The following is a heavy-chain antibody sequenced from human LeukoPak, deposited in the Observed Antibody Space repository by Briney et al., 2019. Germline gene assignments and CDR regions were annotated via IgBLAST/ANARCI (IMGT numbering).Heavy chain of an antibody. CDR1: GYSFTNYW. D-gene: IGHD5-12*01. CDR3: ARGRGYSGYDSDY. J-gene: IGHJ4*02. V-gene: IGHV5-51*01. CDR2: IYPGDSDT. Sequence: GESLKISCKGSGYSFTNYWIGWVRQMPGKVLEWMGIIYPGDSDTRYSPSFQGQVTISAEKSISTAYLQWSSLKASDIAMYYCARGRGYSGYDSDYWGQGTLVTVSS.